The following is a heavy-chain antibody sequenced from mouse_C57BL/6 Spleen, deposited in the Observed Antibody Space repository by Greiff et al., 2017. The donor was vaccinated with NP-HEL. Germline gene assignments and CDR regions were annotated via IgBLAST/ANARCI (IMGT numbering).Heavy chain of an antibody. J-gene: IGHJ3*01. CDR3: ARTGYDYDVWFAY. V-gene: IGHV1-81*01. D-gene: IGHD2-4*01. Sequence: QVQLQQSGAELARPGASVKLSCKASGYTFTSYGISWVKQRPGQGLEWIGEIYPRSGNTYYNEKFKGKATLTADKSSSTAYMELRSLTSEDSAVYFCARTGYDYDVWFAYWGQGTLVTVSA. CDR2: IYPRSGNT. CDR1: GYTFTSYG.